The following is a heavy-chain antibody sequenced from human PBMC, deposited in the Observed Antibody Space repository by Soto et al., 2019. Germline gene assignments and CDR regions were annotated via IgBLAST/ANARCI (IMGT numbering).Heavy chain of an antibody. CDR2: ISNDGTDK. D-gene: IGHD6-19*01. CDR3: ATAVAGAY. V-gene: IGHV3-30*03. CDR1: GLIFSISG. J-gene: IGHJ4*01. Sequence: GGCLRLSCAASGLIFSISGMHWVCQAPGKGLEWLAIISNDGTDKFYADSVKGRFSVSRDNSKSTLSLQMNSLRSDDTALYYCATAVAGAYWGHGTLVTVSS.